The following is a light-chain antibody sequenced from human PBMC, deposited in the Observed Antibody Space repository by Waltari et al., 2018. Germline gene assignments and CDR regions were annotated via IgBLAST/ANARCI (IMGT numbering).Light chain of an antibody. CDR3: QQYSNWPRT. J-gene: IGKJ1*01. V-gene: IGKV3-15*01. Sequence: EILMTQSPTTLSVSPGERATLSCRASQSVSSNLVWYQQKPGQAPRLLIYDASTRATGIPARFSGSGSGTEFSLTISSLQSEDFAVYYCQQYSNWPRTFGQGTKVDIE. CDR1: QSVSSN. CDR2: DAS.